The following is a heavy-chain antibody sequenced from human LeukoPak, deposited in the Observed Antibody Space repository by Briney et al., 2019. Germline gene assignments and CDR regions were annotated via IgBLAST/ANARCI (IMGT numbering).Heavy chain of an antibody. V-gene: IGHV1-18*01. D-gene: IGHD2-15*01. Sequence: ASVKVSCKASGYTFTSYGITWVRQAPGQGLEWMGWISVYNGNTNYAQKLQGRVTMTTDTSTSTAYMELRSLRSDDTAVYYWARGGYCSGGSCYAFDYWGQGTLITVSS. CDR1: GYTFTSYG. CDR3: ARGGYCSGGSCYAFDY. J-gene: IGHJ4*02. CDR2: ISVYNGNT.